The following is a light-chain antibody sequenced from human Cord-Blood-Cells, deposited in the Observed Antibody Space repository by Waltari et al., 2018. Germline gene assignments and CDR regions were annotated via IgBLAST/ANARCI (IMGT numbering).Light chain of an antibody. CDR1: QSVLYSSNNKNY. CDR2: WAS. CDR3: QQYYSTPWT. Sequence: DIVMTQSPDSLAVSLGERAPINCKSSQSVLYSSNNKNYLAWYQQKPGQPPKLLIYWASTRESGVPDRFSGSGSGTDFTLTISSLQAEDVAVYYCQQYYSTPWT. J-gene: IGKJ1*01. V-gene: IGKV4-1*01.